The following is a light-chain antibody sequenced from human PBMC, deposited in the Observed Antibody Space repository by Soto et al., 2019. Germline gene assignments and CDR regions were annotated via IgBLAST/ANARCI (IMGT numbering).Light chain of an antibody. V-gene: IGKV3-15*01. CDR1: QSVSSN. CDR3: QQYNNWYT. Sequence: EIVMTQSPATLSVSPGERATLSCRASQSVSSNLAWYQQKPGQAPRLLIYGASIRATGIPARFSGSGSGTEFTLTISSLQPEDFAVYYCQQYNNWYTFGQGTKLEIK. CDR2: GAS. J-gene: IGKJ2*01.